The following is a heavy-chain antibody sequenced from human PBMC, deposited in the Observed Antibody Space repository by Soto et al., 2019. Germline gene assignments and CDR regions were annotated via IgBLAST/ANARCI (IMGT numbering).Heavy chain of an antibody. CDR2: ISGGIT. CDR3: ATCIGGDCYSDY. D-gene: IGHD2-21*02. J-gene: IGHJ4*02. Sequence: GGSLRLSCVASVFTFNNYAMSWVRQAPGKGLECVSAISGGITYYADSVKGRFTISRDNSKNTLFLRMTSLRVEDTAVYYCATCIGGDCYSDYWGQGALLTVSS. V-gene: IGHV3-23*01. CDR1: VFTFNNYA.